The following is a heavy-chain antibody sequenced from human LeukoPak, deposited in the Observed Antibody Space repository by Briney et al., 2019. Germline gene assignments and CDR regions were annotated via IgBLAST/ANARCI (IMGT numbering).Heavy chain of an antibody. Sequence: GGSLRLSCAASGFTFSSYSMNWVRQAPGKGLEWVSYISSSSSTIYYADSVKGRFTISRDNAKNSPYLQMNSLRAEDTAVYYCARDRDDSSGYRSFGYWGQGTLVTVSS. D-gene: IGHD3-22*01. CDR3: ARDRDDSSGYRSFGY. CDR1: GFTFSSYS. V-gene: IGHV3-48*01. CDR2: ISSSSSTI. J-gene: IGHJ4*02.